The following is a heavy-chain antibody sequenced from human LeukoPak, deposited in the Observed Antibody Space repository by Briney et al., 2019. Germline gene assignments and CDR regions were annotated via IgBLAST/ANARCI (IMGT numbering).Heavy chain of an antibody. J-gene: IGHJ5*02. V-gene: IGHV1-69*04. CDR1: GGTFSSYT. CDR3: ARDMVPAAIDVVRFDP. Sequence: ASVKVSCKASGGTFSSYTISWVRQAPGQGLEWMGRIIPILGIANYTQKFQSRVTITADESTSTAYMELSSLRSEDTAVYYCARDMVPAAIDVVRFDPWGQGTLVTVSS. D-gene: IGHD2-2*02. CDR2: IIPILGIA.